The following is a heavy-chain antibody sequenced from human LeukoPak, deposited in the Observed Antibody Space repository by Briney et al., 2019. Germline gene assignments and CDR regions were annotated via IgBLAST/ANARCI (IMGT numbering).Heavy chain of an antibody. V-gene: IGHV4-31*03. D-gene: IGHD1-26*01. J-gene: IGHJ5*02. CDR3: ARIYRENWFDP. CDR2: IYYSGST. CDR1: GGSISSGGSY. Sequence: PSETLSLSCTVSGGSISSGGSYWSWIRQHPGKGLEWIGYIYYSGSTYYNPSLKSRVTISVDTSKNQFSLKLSSVTAADTAVYYCARIYRENWFDPWGQGTLVTVSS.